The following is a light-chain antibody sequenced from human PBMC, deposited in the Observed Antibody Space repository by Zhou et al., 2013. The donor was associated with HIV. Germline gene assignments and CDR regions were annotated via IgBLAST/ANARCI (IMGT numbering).Light chain of an antibody. Sequence: EIVLTQSPGTLSLSPGERATLSCRASQSVGNSYLAWYQQKPGQTPRLLIYGASSRATGIPDRFSGSGSGTDFTLTISRLEPEDFAVYYCQQYGSFFGPGTKVDIK. J-gene: IGKJ3*01. CDR3: QQYGSF. V-gene: IGKV3-20*01. CDR2: GAS. CDR1: QSVGNSY.